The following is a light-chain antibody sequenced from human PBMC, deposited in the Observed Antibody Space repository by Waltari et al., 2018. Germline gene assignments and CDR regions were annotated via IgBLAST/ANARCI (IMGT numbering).Light chain of an antibody. CDR3: QKYGSLPAT. Sequence: EIVLTQSPGTLSLPPGERATLSCRASQSVSRTLDWYQQKPGQAPRLLIYDASSRATGTPDRFSGSGSGTDFSLTISRLEPEDFAVYYCQKYGSLPATFGQGTKVEIK. CDR1: QSVSRT. V-gene: IGKV3-20*01. J-gene: IGKJ1*01. CDR2: DAS.